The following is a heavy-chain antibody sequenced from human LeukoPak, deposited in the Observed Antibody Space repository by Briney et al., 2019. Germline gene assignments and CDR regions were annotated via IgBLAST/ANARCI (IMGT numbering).Heavy chain of an antibody. CDR2: IIPIXXTA. J-gene: IGHJ6*02. D-gene: IGHD2-2*03. V-gene: IGHV1-69*13. Sequence: ASVKVSCKASGGTXXXXAISXXXXXXGQGLEWMGGIIPIXXTAXXAQKFQGXVTITADESTSTAYMELSSLRSEDTAVYYCASGVVIVVVPAAPGDYYYGMDVWGQGTTVTVSS. CDR3: ASGVVIVVVPAAPGDYYYGMDV. CDR1: GGTXXXXA.